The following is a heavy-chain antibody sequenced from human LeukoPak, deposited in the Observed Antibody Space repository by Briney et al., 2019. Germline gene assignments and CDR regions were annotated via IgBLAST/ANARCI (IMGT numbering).Heavy chain of an antibody. J-gene: IGHJ6*03. D-gene: IGHD1-1*01. CDR2: IYHSGHT. V-gene: IGHV4-59*01. Sequence: PSETLSLTCTVSGGSMNYYWSWVRQPLGKGLEWIGYIYHSGHTYYNPSFQSRVSISLDTSNNRFSLKLASVTAADTAVYYCARLDVNSDFYHFMDVWGKGTTVAVSS. CDR1: GGSMNYY. CDR3: ARLDVNSDFYHFMDV.